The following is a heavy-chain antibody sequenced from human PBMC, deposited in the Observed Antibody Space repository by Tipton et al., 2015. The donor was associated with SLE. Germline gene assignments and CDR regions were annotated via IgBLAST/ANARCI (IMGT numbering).Heavy chain of an antibody. D-gene: IGHD3-10*01. J-gene: IGHJ3*02. Sequence: LRLSCTVSGGSISSYYWSWIRQPPGKGLEWIGYIYYSGNTNYNPSLKSRVTISVDTSKNQFSLKLSTVTAADTAVYYCARRVVRWFGEPPAGAFDIWGQGTMVTVSS. CDR2: IYYSGNT. CDR1: GGSISSYY. CDR3: ARRVVRWFGEPPAGAFDI. V-gene: IGHV4-59*01.